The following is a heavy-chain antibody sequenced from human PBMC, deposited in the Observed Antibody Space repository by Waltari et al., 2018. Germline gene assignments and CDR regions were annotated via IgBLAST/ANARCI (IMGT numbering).Heavy chain of an antibody. V-gene: IGHV3-23*01. J-gene: IGHJ4*02. D-gene: IGHD3-9*01. CDR2: SRGSGDSV. CDR1: GFTFSSHA. Sequence: ELQLLEAGGGLVQPGGSLRLSCGASGFTFSSHAMSWVRQAPGKGLEWVAASRGSGDSVFYAGSVKGLFTVSRDNSKNTLFLEMNSLRAEDTAVYFCARDWRRSLEYLDWLLFALDYWGQGTLVTVSS. CDR3: ARDWRRSLEYLDWLLFALDY.